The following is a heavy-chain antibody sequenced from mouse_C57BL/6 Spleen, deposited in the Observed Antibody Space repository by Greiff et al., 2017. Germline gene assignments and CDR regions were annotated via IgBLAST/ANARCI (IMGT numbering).Heavy chain of an antibody. Sequence: QVQLKESGPELVKPGASVKISCKASGYAFSSSWMNWVKQRPGKGLEWIGRIYPGDGDTNYNGKFKGKATLTADKSSSTAYMQLSSLTSEDSAVYFCAREGILYGSTPGFAYWGQGTLVTVSA. D-gene: IGHD1-1*01. V-gene: IGHV1-82*01. J-gene: IGHJ3*01. CDR3: AREGILYGSTPGFAY. CDR1: GYAFSSSW. CDR2: IYPGDGDT.